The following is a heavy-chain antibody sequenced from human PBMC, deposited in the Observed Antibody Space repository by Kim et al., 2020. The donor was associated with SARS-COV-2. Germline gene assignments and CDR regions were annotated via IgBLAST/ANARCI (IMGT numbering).Heavy chain of an antibody. CDR2: INPSGGSK. D-gene: IGHD2-2*01. CDR1: GYTFTSYY. Sequence: ASVKVSCKASGYTFTSYYMHWVRQAPGQGLEWMGIINPSGGSKSYAQKFQGRVTMTRDTSTSTVYMELSSLRSEDTAVYYCARPKNHCSSTSCHPGHGMDVWGQGTTVTVSS. J-gene: IGHJ6*02. V-gene: IGHV1-46*01. CDR3: ARPKNHCSSTSCHPGHGMDV.